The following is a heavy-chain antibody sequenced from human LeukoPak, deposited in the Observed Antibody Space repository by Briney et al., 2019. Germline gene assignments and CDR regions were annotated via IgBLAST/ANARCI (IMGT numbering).Heavy chain of an antibody. J-gene: IGHJ6*02. Sequence: GGSLRLSCAVSGFTVSSNYMSCVREAPGKGVEGWSVIYSGGSTYYADSVKGRFTISRDNSKNTLYLQMNSLRAEDTAVYYCARDSVSSGGYYYYGTDVWGQGTTVIVS. CDR3: ARDSVSSGGYYYYGTDV. CDR1: GFTVSSNY. D-gene: IGHD2-15*01. V-gene: IGHV3-66*01. CDR2: IYSGGST.